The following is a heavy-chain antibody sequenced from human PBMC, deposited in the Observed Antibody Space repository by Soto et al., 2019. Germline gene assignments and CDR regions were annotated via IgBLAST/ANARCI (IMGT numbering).Heavy chain of an antibody. CDR1: GYTFTSHY. D-gene: IGHD6-19*01. V-gene: IGHV1-46*01. CDR3: ARAFVDGIAVNYFDY. CDR2: INPSGGST. J-gene: IGHJ4*02. Sequence: ASVKVSCKASGYTFTSHYMHWVRQAPGQGLEWMGIINPSGGSTSYAQKFQGRVTMTRDTSTSTVYMELSSLRSEDTAVYYCARAFVDGIAVNYFDYWGQGTLVTVSS.